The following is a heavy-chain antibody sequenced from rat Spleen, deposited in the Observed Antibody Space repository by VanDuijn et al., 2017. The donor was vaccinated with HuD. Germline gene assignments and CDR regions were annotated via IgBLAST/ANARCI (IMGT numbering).Heavy chain of an antibody. CDR2: ISYDGSST. J-gene: IGHJ2*01. CDR1: GITYSDTY. CDR3: AWTGY. V-gene: IGHV5-29*01. D-gene: IGHD4-2*01. Sequence: EVQLVESGGGLVQPGGTLKLSCAASGITYSDTYMAWVCQAPTKGLEWVATISYDGSSTYYRDSVKGRFTISRDNAKSTLYLQMDSLRSEDTAIYYCAWTGYWGQGVMVTVSS.